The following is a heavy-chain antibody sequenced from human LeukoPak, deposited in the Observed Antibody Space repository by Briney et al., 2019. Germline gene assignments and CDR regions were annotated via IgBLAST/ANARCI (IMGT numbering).Heavy chain of an antibody. CDR2: IIPIFGTA. Sequence: RASVKVSCKASGGTFSSYAISWVRQAPGQGLEWMGGIIPIFGTANYAQKFQGRVTITADESTSTAYMELRSLRSEDTAVYYCARGGREQWLLQNQPSYYYYYMDVWGKGTTVTISS. D-gene: IGHD6-19*01. V-gene: IGHV1-69*13. J-gene: IGHJ6*03. CDR3: ARGGREQWLLQNQPSYYYYYMDV. CDR1: GGTFSSYA.